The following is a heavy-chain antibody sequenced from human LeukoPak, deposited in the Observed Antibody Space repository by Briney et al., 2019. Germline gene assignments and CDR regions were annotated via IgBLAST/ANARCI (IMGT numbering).Heavy chain of an antibody. V-gene: IGHV4-34*01. J-gene: IGHJ6*03. CDR1: GGSFSGYY. CDR3: AREGYCSSTSCYSMDV. Sequence: SETLSLTCAVYGGSFSGYYWSWIRQPPGKGLEWIGEINHSGSTNYNPSLKSRVTISVDTSKNQFSLKLSSVTAADTAVYYCAREGYCSSTSCYSMDVWGKGTTVTVS. CDR2: INHSGST. D-gene: IGHD2-2*01.